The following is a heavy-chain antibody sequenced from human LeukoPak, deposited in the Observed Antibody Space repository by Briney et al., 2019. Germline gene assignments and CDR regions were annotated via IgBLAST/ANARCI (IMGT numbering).Heavy chain of an antibody. Sequence: SETLSLTCAVYGGSFTGYYWSWIRQPPGKGLEWIGEINHSGSTNYNPSLQSRVTISADTSKNQFSLNLRSVIAADTAVYYCTRRLRLGYCSGGSCYYWFDPWGQGTRVTVSS. D-gene: IGHD2-15*01. V-gene: IGHV4-34*01. CDR2: INHSGST. J-gene: IGHJ5*02. CDR3: TRRLRLGYCSGGSCYYWFDP. CDR1: GGSFTGYY.